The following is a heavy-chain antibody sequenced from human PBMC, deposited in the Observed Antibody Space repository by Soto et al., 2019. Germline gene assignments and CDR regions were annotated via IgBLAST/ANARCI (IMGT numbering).Heavy chain of an antibody. J-gene: IGHJ4*02. CDR3: AHKRDVSRGFKY. Sequence: QITLKESGPTLVKPTQNLTLTCTFSGFSLSINGVAVGWIRQPPGQAPEWLALIYWDDDQRYNPSLKNRLTITKDTSRNQVVLTMTNMDPVDTATYYCAHKRDVSRGFKYWGQGTLVTVSS. V-gene: IGHV2-5*02. CDR2: IYWDDDQ. CDR1: GFSLSINGVA. D-gene: IGHD3-10*01.